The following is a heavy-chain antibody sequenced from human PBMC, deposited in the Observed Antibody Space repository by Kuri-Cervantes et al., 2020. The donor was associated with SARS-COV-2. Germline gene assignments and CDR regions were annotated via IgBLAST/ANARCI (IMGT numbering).Heavy chain of an antibody. Sequence: GGSLRLSCAASGFTFDDYTMHWVRQAPGKGLEWVSLISWDGGSTYYADSVKGRFTISRDNSKNSLYLQMNSLRTEDTALYYCAKDSDPGSESSLDYWGQGTLVTVSS. CDR2: ISWDGGST. J-gene: IGHJ4*02. D-gene: IGHD2-15*01. CDR1: GFTFDDYT. CDR3: AKDSDPGSESSLDY. V-gene: IGHV3-43*01.